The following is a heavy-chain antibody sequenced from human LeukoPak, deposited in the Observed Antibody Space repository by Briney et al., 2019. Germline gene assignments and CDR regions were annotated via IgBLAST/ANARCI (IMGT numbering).Heavy chain of an antibody. CDR2: ISTYNGNT. D-gene: IGHD6-13*01. V-gene: IGHV1-18*01. CDR1: GYTFTTYG. J-gene: IGHJ4*02. CDR3: ARVSLVRIAAAGTMDY. Sequence: ASVTVSCKASGYTFTTYGITWVRQAPGQGLEWMGWISTYNGNTNYAQKFQGRVTMTTDTSTSTAYMELRSLRSDDTAVYYCARVSLVRIAAAGTMDYWGQGTLVTVSS.